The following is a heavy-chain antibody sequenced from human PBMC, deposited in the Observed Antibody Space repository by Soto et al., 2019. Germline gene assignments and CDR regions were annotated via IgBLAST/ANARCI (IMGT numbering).Heavy chain of an antibody. CDR3: ATAYSSGHTNWFDP. CDR1: GYTFTGYY. Sequence: GASVKVSCKASGYTFTGYYIHWVRQAPGQGLEWMGWINPNSGATNYAQKFQGRVIMTRDTSITTAYMELSWLTSDDTAVYYCATAYSSGHTNWFDPCGQGTLVTVSS. V-gene: IGHV1-2*02. D-gene: IGHD6-19*01. CDR2: INPNSGAT. J-gene: IGHJ5*02.